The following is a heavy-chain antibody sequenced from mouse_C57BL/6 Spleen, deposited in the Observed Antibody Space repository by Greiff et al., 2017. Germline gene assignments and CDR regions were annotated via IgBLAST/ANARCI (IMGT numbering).Heavy chain of an antibody. CDR3: ARRGGDGYDYFDY. V-gene: IGHV5-6*02. CDR1: GFTFSSYG. Sequence: EVMLVESGGDLVKPGGSLKLSCAASGFTFSSYGMSWVRQTPDKRLEWVATISSGGSYTYYPDSVKGRFTITRDNAKNTLYLQMSSLKSEDTAMYYCARRGGDGYDYFDYWGQGTTLTVSS. D-gene: IGHD2-2*01. CDR2: ISSGGSYT. J-gene: IGHJ2*01.